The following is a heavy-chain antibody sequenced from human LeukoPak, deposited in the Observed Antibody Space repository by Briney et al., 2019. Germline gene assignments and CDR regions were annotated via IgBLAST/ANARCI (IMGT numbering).Heavy chain of an antibody. D-gene: IGHD4/OR15-4a*01. CDR1: GGSISSGDYY. CDR2: IYYSGST. Sequence: TLSLTCTVSGGSISSGDYYWSWIRQPPGKGLEWIGYIYYSGSTYCNPSLKSRVTISVDTSKNQFSLKLSSVTAADTAVYYCASSYGGELQADYWGRGTLVTVSS. CDR3: ASSYGGELQADY. V-gene: IGHV4-30-4*01. J-gene: IGHJ4*02.